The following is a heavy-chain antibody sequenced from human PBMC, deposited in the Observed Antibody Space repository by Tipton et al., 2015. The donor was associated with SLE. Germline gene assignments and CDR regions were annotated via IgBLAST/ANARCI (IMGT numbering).Heavy chain of an antibody. J-gene: IGHJ4*02. D-gene: IGHD6-13*01. CDR1: GGSISSGSYY. Sequence: TLSLTCTVSGGSISSGSYYWSWIRQPAGKGLEWIGYIYTSETTSYNPSLKSRVTISVDTSKNQFSLKLNSVTAADTAVYYCIAAAGLLFDYWGQGTLVTVSS. CDR3: IAAAGLLFDY. CDR2: IYTSETT. V-gene: IGHV4-61*09.